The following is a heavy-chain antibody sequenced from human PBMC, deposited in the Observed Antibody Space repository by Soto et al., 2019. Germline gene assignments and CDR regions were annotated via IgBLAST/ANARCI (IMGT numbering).Heavy chain of an antibody. CDR3: ARDRQGSDPGGMDV. CDR1: GFTFSSYA. D-gene: IGHD2-15*01. J-gene: IGHJ6*02. Sequence: QVQLVESGGGVVQPGRSLRLSCAASGFTFSSYAMHWVRQAPGKGLEWVAVISYDGSNKYYADSVKGRFTISRDNSKNKLYLQMNSLRAEDTAVYYCARDRQGSDPGGMDVWGQGTTVTVSS. V-gene: IGHV3-30-3*01. CDR2: ISYDGSNK.